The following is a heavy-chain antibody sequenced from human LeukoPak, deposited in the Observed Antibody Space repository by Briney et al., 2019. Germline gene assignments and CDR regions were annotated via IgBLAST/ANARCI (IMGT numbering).Heavy chain of an antibody. CDR3: ARVSCGGGSCYSGENWFDP. CDR1: GYTFTSYG. D-gene: IGHD2-15*01. V-gene: IGHV1-8*01. CDR2: MNPNSGNT. Sequence: ASVKVSCKASGYTFTSYGINWVRQATGQGLEWMGWMNPNSGNTGYAQKFQGRVTMTRNTSISTAYMELSSLRSEDTAVYYCARVSCGGGSCYSGENWFDPWGQGTLVTVSS. J-gene: IGHJ5*02.